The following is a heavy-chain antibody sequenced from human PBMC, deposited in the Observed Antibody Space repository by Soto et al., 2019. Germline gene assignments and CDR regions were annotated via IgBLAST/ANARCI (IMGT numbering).Heavy chain of an antibody. CDR3: ARVEGLWFGELSGWFDP. CDR1: SGSISSNNW. Sequence: SETLSLTCAVSSGSISSNNWWSWVRQPPGKGLEWIGEIYHSGSTNYNPSLKSRVTISVDKSKNQFSLKLSSVTAADTAVYYCARVEGLWFGELSGWFDPWGQGTLVTVSS. CDR2: IYHSGST. D-gene: IGHD3-10*01. V-gene: IGHV4-4*02. J-gene: IGHJ5*02.